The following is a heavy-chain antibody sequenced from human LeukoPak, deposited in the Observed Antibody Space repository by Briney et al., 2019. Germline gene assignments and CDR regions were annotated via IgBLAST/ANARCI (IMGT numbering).Heavy chain of an antibody. CDR1: GGSFSGYY. J-gene: IGHJ4*02. V-gene: IGHV4-59*01. CDR2: IYYSGST. Sequence: ASETLSLTCVVNGGSFSGYYWSWIQQPPGKGLEWIGYIYYSGSTNYNPSLKSRVTISVDTSKNQFSLKLSSVTAADTAVYYCARGYYFDYWGQGTQFDYWGQGTLVTVSS. CDR3: ARGYYFDYWGQGTQFDY. D-gene: IGHD2/OR15-2a*01.